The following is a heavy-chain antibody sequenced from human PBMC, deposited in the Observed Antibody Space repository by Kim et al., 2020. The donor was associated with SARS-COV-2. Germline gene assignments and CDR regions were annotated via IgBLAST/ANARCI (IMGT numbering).Heavy chain of an antibody. Sequence: SETLSLTCAVYGGSFSGYYWSWIRQPPGKGLEWIGEINHSGSTNYNPSLKSRVTISVDTSKNQFSLKLSSVTAADTAVYYCARGSSDILTGYRHPYYYYGMDVWGQGTTVTVSS. V-gene: IGHV4-34*01. CDR1: GGSFSGYY. J-gene: IGHJ6*02. CDR3: ARGSSDILTGYRHPYYYYGMDV. CDR2: INHSGST. D-gene: IGHD3-9*01.